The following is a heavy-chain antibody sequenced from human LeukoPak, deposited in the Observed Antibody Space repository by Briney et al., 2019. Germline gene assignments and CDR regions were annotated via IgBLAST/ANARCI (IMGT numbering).Heavy chain of an antibody. CDR3: VRHAAETPYDR. CDR1: GYSFTNYW. Sequence: GESLKISCKGSGYSFTNYWIGWVRQMPGKGLECMGVIYPGDSDTRYSPSFQGHVTISADKSISTAYLQWTSLKASDTAIYYCVRHAAETPYDRWGQGTLVNVSS. D-gene: IGHD6-25*01. V-gene: IGHV5-51*01. J-gene: IGHJ5*02. CDR2: IYPGDSDT.